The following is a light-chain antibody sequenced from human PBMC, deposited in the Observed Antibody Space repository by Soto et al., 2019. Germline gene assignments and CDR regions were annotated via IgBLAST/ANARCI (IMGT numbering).Light chain of an antibody. CDR1: QSVSSKS. V-gene: IGKV3-20*01. J-gene: IGKJ1*01. CDR2: GAS. Sequence: EIVLTQSPGTLCLSQGQRPTRSYRASQSVSSKSLAWYHQKHGQPPSLLMYGASSRATGIPDRFSGSGSGTEGTFTISRLEDEDCALYYGHQYNNWTWTFGQGTKVDIK. CDR3: HQYNNWTWT.